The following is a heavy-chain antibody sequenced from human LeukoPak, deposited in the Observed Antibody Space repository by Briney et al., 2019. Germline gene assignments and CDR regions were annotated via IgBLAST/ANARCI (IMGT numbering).Heavy chain of an antibody. D-gene: IGHD3-3*01. V-gene: IGHV4-59*08. CDR3: ARHADVWSGYSLFDY. CDR2: IYYSGST. CDR1: GCSISSYY. Sequence: SETLSLTCTVSGCSISSYYWSWIRQPPGKGLEWIGYIYYSGSTNYNPSLKSRVTISVDTSKNQFSLKLSSVTAADTAVYYCARHADVWSGYSLFDYWGQGTLVTVSS. J-gene: IGHJ4*02.